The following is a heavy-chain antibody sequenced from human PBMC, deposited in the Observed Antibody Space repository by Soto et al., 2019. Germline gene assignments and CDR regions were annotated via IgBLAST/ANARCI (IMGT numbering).Heavy chain of an antibody. CDR2: IYYSGST. Sequence: SETLSLTCPVSGGSISSYYWSWIRQPPGKGLEWIGYIYYSGSTNYNPSLKSRVTISVDTSKNQFSLKLSSVTAADTAVYYCARQKTQYSSGWYRGGFDYWGQGTLVTVSS. V-gene: IGHV4-59*08. D-gene: IGHD6-19*01. CDR3: ARQKTQYSSGWYRGGFDY. J-gene: IGHJ4*02. CDR1: GGSISSYY.